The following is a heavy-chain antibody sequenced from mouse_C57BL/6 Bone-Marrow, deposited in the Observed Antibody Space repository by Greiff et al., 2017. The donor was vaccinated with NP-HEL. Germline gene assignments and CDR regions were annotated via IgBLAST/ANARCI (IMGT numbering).Heavy chain of an antibody. Sequence: VQLQQPGAELVKPGASVKVSCKASGYTFTSYWMHWVKQRPGQGLEWIGRIHPSDSDTNYNQKFKGKATLTVDKSSSTAYVQLSSLTSEDSAVYYCAIRGQRRLVGGFAYWGQGTLVTVSA. CDR3: AIRGQRRLVGGFAY. CDR1: GYTFTSYW. V-gene: IGHV1-74*01. CDR2: IHPSDSDT. D-gene: IGHD3-2*02. J-gene: IGHJ3*01.